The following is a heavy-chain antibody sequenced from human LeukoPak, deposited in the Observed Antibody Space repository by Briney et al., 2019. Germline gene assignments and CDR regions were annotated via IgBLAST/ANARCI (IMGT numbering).Heavy chain of an antibody. CDR1: GGSFSGYY. D-gene: IGHD1-1*01. CDR2: INHSGST. V-gene: IGHV4-34*01. CDR3: ARRAWTFDY. Sequence: SETLSLTCAIYGGSFSGYYWSWICQPPGKGLEWIGEINHSGSTNYNPSLKSRVTISVDTSKNQFSLKLSSVTAADTAVYYCARRAWTFDYWGQGALVTVSS. J-gene: IGHJ4*02.